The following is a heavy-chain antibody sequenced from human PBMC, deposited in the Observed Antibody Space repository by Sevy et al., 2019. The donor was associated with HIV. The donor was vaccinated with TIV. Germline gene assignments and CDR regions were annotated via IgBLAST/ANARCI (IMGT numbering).Heavy chain of an antibody. D-gene: IGHD5-12*01. Sequence: GGPLRLSCAASGFTFNSYWMSWVRQAPGKGLEWVANIKQDGSEKYYLDSVKGRFTICRDNSQNSLFLQMNTLRAEDTAVYYCAREGSPYDTYYYYYGMDGWGQGTTVTVSS. CDR2: IKQDGSEK. J-gene: IGHJ6*02. CDR1: GFTFNSYW. V-gene: IGHV3-7*01. CDR3: AREGSPYDTYYYYYGMDG.